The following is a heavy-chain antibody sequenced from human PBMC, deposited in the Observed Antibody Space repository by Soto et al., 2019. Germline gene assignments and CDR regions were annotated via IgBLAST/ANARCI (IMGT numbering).Heavy chain of an antibody. V-gene: IGHV3-30*18. Sequence: QVQLVESGGGVVQPGRSPRLSCAASGFTFSSYGMHWIRQAPGKGLEWVAVISYDGSNKYYADSVKGRFTISRDNSKNTLYLQMNSLRAEDTAVYYCAKDGAIAARYFDYWGQGTLVTVSS. CDR1: GFTFSSYG. CDR3: AKDGAIAARYFDY. CDR2: ISYDGSNK. J-gene: IGHJ4*02. D-gene: IGHD6-6*01.